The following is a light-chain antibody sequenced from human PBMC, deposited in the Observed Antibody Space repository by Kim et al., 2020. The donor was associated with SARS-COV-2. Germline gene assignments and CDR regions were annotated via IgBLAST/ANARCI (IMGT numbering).Light chain of an antibody. Sequence: ELTQPPSASGSPGQRVTISCSGSTSNIGGNSVNWYQQFPGTAPTLFVDTNNRRPSGVPVRVSASKSGTSASLAISGLQSEDEADYYCGTWDDAVEVWLFGGGTQLTVL. CDR2: TNN. CDR3: GTWDDAVEVWL. V-gene: IGLV1-44*01. CDR1: TSNIGGNS. J-gene: IGLJ7*01.